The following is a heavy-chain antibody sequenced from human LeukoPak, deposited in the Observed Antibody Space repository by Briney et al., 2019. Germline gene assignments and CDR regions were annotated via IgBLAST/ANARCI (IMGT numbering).Heavy chain of an antibody. Sequence: GGSLRLSCAASGFTFSSYGMSWVRQAPGKGLEWVAVISYDGSNKYYADSVKGRVTISRDNSKNTLFLQMNSLRAEDTAVYYCANNWNFDNWGQGTLVTVSS. CDR1: GFTFSSYG. J-gene: IGHJ4*02. V-gene: IGHV3-30*18. CDR2: ISYDGSNK. D-gene: IGHD1-20*01. CDR3: ANNWNFDN.